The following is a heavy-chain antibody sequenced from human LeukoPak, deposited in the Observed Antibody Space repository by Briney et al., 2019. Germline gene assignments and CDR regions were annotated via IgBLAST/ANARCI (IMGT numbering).Heavy chain of an antibody. CDR1: GGSFSGYH. CDR2: INHSGST. Sequence: TSETLSLTCAVYGGSFSGYHWNWIRQSPGKGLEWIGEINHSGSTNYNPSLRSRVTISVDTSKNQFSLNLSSVTAADTAVYYCARGPHTLRSRHFDYWGQGTLVTVSS. J-gene: IGHJ4*02. D-gene: IGHD2-2*01. CDR3: ARGPHTLRSRHFDY. V-gene: IGHV4-34*01.